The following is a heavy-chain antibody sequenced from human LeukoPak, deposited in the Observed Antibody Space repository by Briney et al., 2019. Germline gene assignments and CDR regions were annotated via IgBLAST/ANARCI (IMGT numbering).Heavy chain of an antibody. J-gene: IGHJ4*02. CDR2: INHSGST. CDR3: ARAVGYCSGGSCSLDY. V-gene: IGHV4-34*01. Sequence: SETLSLTCAVYGVSFSGYYWSWIRQPPGKGLEWIGEINHSGSTNYNPSLKSRVTISVGTSKNQFSLKLSSVTAADTAVYYCARAVGYCSGGSCSLDYWGQGTLVTVSS. D-gene: IGHD2-15*01. CDR1: GVSFSGYY.